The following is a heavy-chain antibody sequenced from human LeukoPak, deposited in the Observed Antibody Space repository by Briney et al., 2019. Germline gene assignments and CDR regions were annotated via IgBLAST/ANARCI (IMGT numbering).Heavy chain of an antibody. J-gene: IGHJ5*02. CDR1: GFIFSAYG. CDR3: AKDRHDYGDGWFDP. CDR2: ISYDGNKK. Sequence: WGSLRLSCAASGFIFSAYGMHWVRQAPGKGLEWVAVISYDGNKKYYADSVKGRFTTSRDNSKNTLYLQMNSLRAEDTAVYYCAKDRHDYGDGWFDPWGPGTLVTVSS. V-gene: IGHV3-30*18. D-gene: IGHD4-17*01.